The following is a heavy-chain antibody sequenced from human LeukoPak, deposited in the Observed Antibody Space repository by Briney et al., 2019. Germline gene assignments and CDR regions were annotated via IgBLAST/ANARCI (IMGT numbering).Heavy chain of an antibody. Sequence: PGGSLRLSCAASGFTFSSHAMSWVRQAPGKGLEWVSAISGSGGSTYYADAVKGRFTISRDNSKNTLYLQRNSLRAQDTAVYYCAKDHPKFDYWGQGTLVTVSS. V-gene: IGHV3-23*01. J-gene: IGHJ4*02. CDR2: ISGSGGST. CDR1: GFTFSSHA. CDR3: AKDHPKFDY.